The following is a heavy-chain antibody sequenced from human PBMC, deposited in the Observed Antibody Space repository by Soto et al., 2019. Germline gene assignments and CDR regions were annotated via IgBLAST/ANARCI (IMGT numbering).Heavy chain of an antibody. J-gene: IGHJ4*02. V-gene: IGHV4-4*02. CDR3: ARAPDV. CDR1: SASIDNN. CDR2: IHQSGIS. Sequence: SETLSLTCAVSSASIDNNWNWVRQPPGKGLEWIGEIHQSGISYKNPSLKSRVTISVDKSKNQFSLNLSSVTAADTAVYYCARAPDVWDQGTLVTVSS.